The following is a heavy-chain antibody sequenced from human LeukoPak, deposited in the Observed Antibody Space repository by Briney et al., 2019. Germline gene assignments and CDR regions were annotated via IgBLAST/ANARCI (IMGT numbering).Heavy chain of an antibody. CDR3: ARPSMVATIRGNWFDP. J-gene: IGHJ5*02. V-gene: IGHV1-8*01. CDR1: GYTFTSYD. D-gene: IGHD5-12*01. CDR2: MNPNSGNT. Sequence: ASVKVSCKASGYTFTSYDINWVRQATGQGLEWMGWMNPNSGNTGYAQKFQGRVTMTRNTSISTAYMELSSLRSEDTAVYYCARPSMVATIRGNWFDPWGQGTLVTVSS.